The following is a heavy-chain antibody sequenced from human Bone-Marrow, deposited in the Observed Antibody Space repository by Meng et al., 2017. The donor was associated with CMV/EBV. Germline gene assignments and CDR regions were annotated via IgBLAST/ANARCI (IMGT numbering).Heavy chain of an antibody. CDR1: GFTFSSYG. V-gene: IGHV3-30*02. CDR3: AKDRWFGDPDGGYYYYGMDV. J-gene: IGHJ6*02. Sequence: GESLKISCAASGFTFSSYGMHWVRQAPGKGLEWVAFIRYDGSNKYYADSVKGRFTISRDNSKNTLYLQMNSLRAEDTAVYYCAKDRWFGDPDGGYYYYGMDVWGQGTTVTV. CDR2: IRYDGSNK. D-gene: IGHD3-10*01.